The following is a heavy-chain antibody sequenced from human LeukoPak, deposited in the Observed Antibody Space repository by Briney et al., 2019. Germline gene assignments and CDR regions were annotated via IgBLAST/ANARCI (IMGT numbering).Heavy chain of an antibody. V-gene: IGHV3-23*01. CDR3: AKAPNYYGSGSYYNNWFDP. D-gene: IGHD3-10*01. J-gene: IGHJ5*02. CDR1: GFAFSSYA. Sequence: PGGSLRLSCAASGFAFSSYARRWVRQAPGKGLEWVSSISCGGGRTYYADSVKGRFTISRDNSKNTLYLQMDSLRAEDTAVYYCAKAPNYYGSGSYYNNWFDPWGQGTLVTVSS. CDR2: ISCGGGRT.